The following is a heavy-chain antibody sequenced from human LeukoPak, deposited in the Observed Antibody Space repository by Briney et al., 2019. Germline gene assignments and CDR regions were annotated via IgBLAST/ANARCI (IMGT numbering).Heavy chain of an antibody. V-gene: IGHV1-2*02. D-gene: IGHD1-26*01. CDR2: INPNSGGT. CDR1: GYTFTGYY. J-gene: IGHJ4*02. Sequence: ASVKVSCKASGYTFTGYYMHWVRQAPGQGLEWMGWINPNSGGTNYAQKFQGRVTMTRDTSISTAYMELSRLRSDDTALYYCARVERFGATVDYWGQGTLVTVSS. CDR3: ARVERFGATVDY.